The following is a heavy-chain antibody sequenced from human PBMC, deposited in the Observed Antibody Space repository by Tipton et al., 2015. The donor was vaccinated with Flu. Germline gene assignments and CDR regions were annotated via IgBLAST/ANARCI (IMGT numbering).Heavy chain of an antibody. D-gene: IGHD4-17*01. V-gene: IGHV3-30-3*01. CDR1: GFTFSNYA. CDR2: LSHDGSNK. Sequence: SLRLSCAASGFTFSNYAMHWVRQPPGKGLEWVAVLSHDGSNKFYADSVKGRFTISRDNSKNTLYLQMSTLRPEDTAVYYCANGNFYYAMGVWGQGTSVTVSS. CDR3: ANGNFYYAMGV. J-gene: IGHJ6*02.